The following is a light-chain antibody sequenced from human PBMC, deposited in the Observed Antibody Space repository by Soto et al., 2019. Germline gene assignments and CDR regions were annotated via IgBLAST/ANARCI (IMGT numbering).Light chain of an antibody. V-gene: IGKV3-20*01. CDR2: GAS. CDR3: QQYGSSSIT. J-gene: IGKJ5*01. CDR1: QSVGSIY. Sequence: EIVLTQSPGTLSLSPGERATLSCRASQSVGSIYVGWYQHRPGQAPMLLIYGASNMATVIPVRFSGSGSGTEFTLTITGLESEDFAVYYCQQYGSSSITFGQGTRLEI.